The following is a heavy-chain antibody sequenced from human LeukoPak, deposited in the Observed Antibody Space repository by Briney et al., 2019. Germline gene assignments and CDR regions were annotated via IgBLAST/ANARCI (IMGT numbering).Heavy chain of an antibody. V-gene: IGHV3-33*01. J-gene: IGHJ5*02. D-gene: IGHD5-18*01. CDR1: GFTFSSYG. CDR2: IWYVGSNK. CDR3: ARDRRIQLWLEFDP. Sequence: GRSLRLSCAASGFTFSSYGMHWVRQAPGKGLEWVAVIWYVGSNKYYADSVKGRFTISRDNSKNTLYLQMNSLRAEDTAVYYCARDRRIQLWLEFDPWGQGTLVTVSS.